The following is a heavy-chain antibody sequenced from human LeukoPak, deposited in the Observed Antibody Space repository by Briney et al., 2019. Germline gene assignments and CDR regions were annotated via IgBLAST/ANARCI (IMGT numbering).Heavy chain of an antibody. CDR2: IYYSGST. CDR3: ARHLHIAVAGRNYYYYGMDV. D-gene: IGHD6-19*01. J-gene: IGHJ6*02. CDR1: GGSISSYY. V-gene: IGHV4-59*08. Sequence: SETLSLTCTVSGGSISSYYWSWIRQPPGKGLEWIGYIYYSGSTNYNPSLKSRVTIPVDTSKNQFSLKLSSVTAADTAVYYCARHLHIAVAGRNYYYYGMDVWGQGTTVTVSS.